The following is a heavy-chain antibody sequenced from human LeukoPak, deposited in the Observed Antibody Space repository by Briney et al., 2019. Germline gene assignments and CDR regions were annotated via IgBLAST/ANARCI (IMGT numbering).Heavy chain of an antibody. V-gene: IGHV4-38-2*01. Sequence: PSETLSLTCAVSGYSISSGYYWGWIRQPPGKGLEWIGSFYHSGNSYYNPSLKSRVSISVDTSKNQFSLNLSSVTAADTALYYCARHDFYSNYPPNWFDPWGQGTLVTVSS. CDR2: FYHSGNS. D-gene: IGHD4-11*01. CDR3: ARHDFYSNYPPNWFDP. J-gene: IGHJ5*02. CDR1: GYSISSGYY.